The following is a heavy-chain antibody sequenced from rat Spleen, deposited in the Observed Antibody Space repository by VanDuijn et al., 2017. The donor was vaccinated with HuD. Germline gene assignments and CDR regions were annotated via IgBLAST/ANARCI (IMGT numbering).Heavy chain of an antibody. CDR1: GFTFSNYG. Sequence: EVQLVESDGGLVQPGRSMKLSCAASGFTFSNYGMHWIRQAPTKGLEWVASISPSGGSTYYRDSVKGRFTISRDDAKSTLSLQMDSLRSEDTATYYCARRHYGYTDYFDHWGQGVMVTVSS. V-gene: IGHV5-19*01. CDR2: ISPSGGST. CDR3: ARRHYGYTDYFDH. D-gene: IGHD1-9*01. J-gene: IGHJ2*01.